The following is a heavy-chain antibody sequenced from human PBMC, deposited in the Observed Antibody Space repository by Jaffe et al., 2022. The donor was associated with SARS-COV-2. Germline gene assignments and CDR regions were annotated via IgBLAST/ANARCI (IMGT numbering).Heavy chain of an antibody. V-gene: IGHV4-61*02. CDR3: ASYYGKGPFDL. CDR1: GASITSYSYY. Sequence: QVQLQESGPGLVKPSQTLSLTCTVSGASITSYSYYWTWIRQPAGKGLEWIGRVHSSGTNYNPSLGSRVTISVDTSKNQFSLRLSSVTAADSAVYYCASYYGKGPFDLWGQGTTVTVSS. CDR2: VHSSGT. J-gene: IGHJ3*01. D-gene: IGHD4-17*01.